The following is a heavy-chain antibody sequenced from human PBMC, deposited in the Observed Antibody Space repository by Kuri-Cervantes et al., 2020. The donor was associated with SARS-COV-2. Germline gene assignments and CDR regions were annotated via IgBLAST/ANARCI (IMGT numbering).Heavy chain of an antibody. CDR2: IWYDGSNK. D-gene: IGHD4-17*01. CDR1: GFTFSSYG. CDR3: ARVGRGYGDYEPEYFQH. V-gene: IGHV3-33*01. J-gene: IGHJ1*01. Sequence: GESLKISCAASGFTFSSYGTHWVRQAPGKGLEWVAVIWYDGSNKYYADSVKGRFTISRDNSKNTLYLQMNSLRAEDTAVYYCARVGRGYGDYEPEYFQHWGQGTLVTVSS.